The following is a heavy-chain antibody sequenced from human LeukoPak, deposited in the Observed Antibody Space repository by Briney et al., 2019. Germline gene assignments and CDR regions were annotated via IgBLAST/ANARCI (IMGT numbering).Heavy chain of an antibody. V-gene: IGHV1-69*06. CDR1: GGTFSSYA. CDR2: IIPIFGTA. D-gene: IGHD2-15*01. Sequence: EASVKVSCKASGGTFSSYAISWVRQAPGQGLEWMGGIIPIFGTANYAQKFQGRVTITADKSTSTAYMELSSLRSEDTAVYYCARSERRYCSGGSCPLNYYYYYMDVWGKGTTVTISS. CDR3: ARSERRYCSGGSCPLNYYYYYMDV. J-gene: IGHJ6*03.